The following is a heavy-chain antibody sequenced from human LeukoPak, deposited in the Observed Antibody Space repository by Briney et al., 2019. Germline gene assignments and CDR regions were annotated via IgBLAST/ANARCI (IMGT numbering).Heavy chain of an antibody. J-gene: IGHJ4*02. CDR3: ARDAVGYSYGSPDY. V-gene: IGHV3-30-3*01. D-gene: IGHD5-18*01. CDR2: ISYGGSNK. Sequence: PGGSLRLSCAASGFTFSSYAMHWVRQAPGKGLEWVAVISYGGSNKYYADSVKGRFTISRDNSKNTLYLQMNSLRAEDTAVYYCARDAVGYSYGSPDYWGQGTLVTVSS. CDR1: GFTFSSYA.